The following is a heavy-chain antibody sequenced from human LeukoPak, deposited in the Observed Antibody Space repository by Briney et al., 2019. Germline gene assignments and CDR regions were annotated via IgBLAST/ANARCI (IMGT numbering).Heavy chain of an antibody. CDR3: ARGMRGRDVYNYFDY. J-gene: IGHJ4*02. D-gene: IGHD5-24*01. V-gene: IGHV3-48*01. Sequence: GGSLRLSCAASGFTFSSYSMNCVRQAPGKGLEWVSYISSSSSSIYYADSVKGRFTISRDNAKHSLYLQMNSLRAEDTAVYYCARGMRGRDVYNYFDYWGQGTLVTVSS. CDR1: GFTFSSYS. CDR2: ISSSSSSI.